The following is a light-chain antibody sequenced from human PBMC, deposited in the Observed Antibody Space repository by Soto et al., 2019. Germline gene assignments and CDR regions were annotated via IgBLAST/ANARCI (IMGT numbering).Light chain of an antibody. CDR3: QQSYSTLRA. V-gene: IGKV1-39*01. J-gene: IGKJ1*01. CDR2: AAS. Sequence: DIQMTQSPCSLSASVGDRVTITCRASQSISSYLNWYQQRPGQAPKLLIYAASSLQSGVPSRFSGSGSGTDFTLTISSLQPEDFATYYCQQSYSTLRAFGQGTKVEIK. CDR1: QSISSY.